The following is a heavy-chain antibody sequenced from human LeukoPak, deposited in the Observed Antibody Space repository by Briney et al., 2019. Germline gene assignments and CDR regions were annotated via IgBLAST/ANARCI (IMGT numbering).Heavy chain of an antibody. Sequence: GGSLRLSCTAFKFTFSNYAMSWVRQAPGKGLEWVSVISGSGGSTYYADSVKGRFTISRDNSKDTLFLQMNSLRTEDTAVYYCAKRSNFWTGYLDYWGQGALVTVSS. V-gene: IGHV3-23*01. CDR1: KFTFSNYA. CDR2: ISGSGGST. D-gene: IGHD3/OR15-3a*01. J-gene: IGHJ4*02. CDR3: AKRSNFWTGYLDY.